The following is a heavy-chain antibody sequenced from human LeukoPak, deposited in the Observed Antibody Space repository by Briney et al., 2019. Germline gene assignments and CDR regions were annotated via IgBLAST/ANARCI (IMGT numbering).Heavy chain of an antibody. CDR2: IIPILGIA. Sequence: ASVKVSCKASGGTFSSYAISWVRQAPGQGLEWMGRIIPILGIADYAQKFQGRVTITADKSTSTAYMELSSLRSEDTAVYYCARDHYYDSSGYPDYWGQGTLVTVSS. D-gene: IGHD3-22*01. J-gene: IGHJ4*02. V-gene: IGHV1-69*04. CDR1: GGTFSSYA. CDR3: ARDHYYDSSGYPDY.